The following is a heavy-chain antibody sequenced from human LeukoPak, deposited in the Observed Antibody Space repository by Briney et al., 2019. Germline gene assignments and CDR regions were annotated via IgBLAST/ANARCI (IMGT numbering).Heavy chain of an antibody. CDR2: IYYSGST. D-gene: IGHD3-16*01. CDR1: GGSISSYY. J-gene: IGHJ5*02. V-gene: IGHV4-59*01. Sequence: PSETLSLTRTVSGGSISSYYWSWIRQPPGKGLEWIGYIYYSGSTIYNPSLKSRVTISVDTSKNQFSLKLSSVTAADTAVYYCARTDHLDWFDPWGQGTLVTVSS. CDR3: ARTDHLDWFDP.